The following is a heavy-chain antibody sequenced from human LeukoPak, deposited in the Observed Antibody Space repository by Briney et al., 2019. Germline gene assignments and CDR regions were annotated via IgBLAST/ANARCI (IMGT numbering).Heavy chain of an antibody. V-gene: IGHV1-2*02. CDR3: ARGDDYGDYLPQNWFDP. CDR2: INLNSGGT. D-gene: IGHD4-17*01. CDR1: GYTFTGYY. Sequence: ASVKVSCKASGYTFTGYYMHWVRQAPGQGLEWMGWINLNSGGTNYAQKFQGRVTMTGDTSISTAYMELSRLRSDDTAVYYCARGDDYGDYLPQNWFDPWGQGTLVTVSS. J-gene: IGHJ5*02.